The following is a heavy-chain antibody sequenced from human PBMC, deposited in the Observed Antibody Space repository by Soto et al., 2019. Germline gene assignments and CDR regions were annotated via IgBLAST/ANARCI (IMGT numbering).Heavy chain of an antibody. J-gene: IGHJ3*02. CDR3: ARGHKASGSGSYTLDAFDI. Sequence: PSETLSLTCTVSGGSISSYYWSWIRQPPEKGLERIGYIYDRGSTNYNPSLKSQVTISVDTAKNQFSLKLSSVTAADTAVYYCARGHKASGSGSYTLDAFDIWGQGTMVTVSS. CDR1: GGSISSYY. V-gene: IGHV4-59*01. CDR2: IYDRGST. D-gene: IGHD3-10*01.